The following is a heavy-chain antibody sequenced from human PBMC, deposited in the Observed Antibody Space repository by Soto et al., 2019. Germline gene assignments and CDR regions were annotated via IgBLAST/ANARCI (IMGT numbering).Heavy chain of an antibody. J-gene: IGHJ5*02. D-gene: IGHD6-6*01. Sequence: QVQLQQWGAGLLKPSETLSLTCAVYGGSFSGYYWSWIRQPPGKGLEWIGEINHSGSTNYNPSLKSRVTLSVDTSKNQFSLKLSSVTAADTAVYYCARGGLIAARPRDWFDPWGQGTLVTVSS. CDR2: INHSGST. V-gene: IGHV4-34*01. CDR3: ARGGLIAARPRDWFDP. CDR1: GGSFSGYY.